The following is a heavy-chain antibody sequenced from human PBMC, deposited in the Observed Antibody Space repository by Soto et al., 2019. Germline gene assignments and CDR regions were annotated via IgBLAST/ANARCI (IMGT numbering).Heavy chain of an antibody. J-gene: IGHJ6*02. Sequence: GGSLRLSCAASGFTFSSYEMNWVRQAPGKGLEWVSYISSSGSTIYYADSVKGRFTISRDNAKNSLYLQMNSLRAEDTAVYYCARGDSGSPNDYGMDVWGQGTTVTVSS. CDR1: GFTFSSYE. CDR3: ARGDSGSPNDYGMDV. D-gene: IGHD1-26*01. V-gene: IGHV3-48*03. CDR2: ISSSGSTI.